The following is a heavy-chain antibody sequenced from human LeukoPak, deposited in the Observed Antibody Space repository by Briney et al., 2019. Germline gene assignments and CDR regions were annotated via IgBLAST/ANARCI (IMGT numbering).Heavy chain of an antibody. CDR3: ARGSFVDTAMAD. CDR1: GGSISSYY. CDR2: IYYSGST. V-gene: IGHV4-59*08. D-gene: IGHD5-18*01. J-gene: IGHJ4*02. Sequence: SETLSLTCTVPGGSISSYYWSWIRQPPGKGLEWIGYIYYSGSTNYNPSLKSRVTISVDTSKNQFSLKLSSVTAADTAVYYCARGSFVDTAMADWGQGTLVTVSS.